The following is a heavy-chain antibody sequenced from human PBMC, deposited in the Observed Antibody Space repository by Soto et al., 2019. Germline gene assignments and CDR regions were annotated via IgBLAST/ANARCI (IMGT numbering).Heavy chain of an antibody. J-gene: IGHJ5*02. CDR1: GFTFSSYS. CDR3: TRDASRDSSARGWFDP. D-gene: IGHD6-13*01. Sequence: GGSLRLSCAASGFTFSSYSMNWVRQAPGKGLEWVSSISSNSAYIYYTDALRGRFTISRDNAKNSLHLQMNSLRAEDTAVYYCTRDASRDSSARGWFDPWGPGTLVTVSS. V-gene: IGHV3-21*01. CDR2: ISSNSAYI.